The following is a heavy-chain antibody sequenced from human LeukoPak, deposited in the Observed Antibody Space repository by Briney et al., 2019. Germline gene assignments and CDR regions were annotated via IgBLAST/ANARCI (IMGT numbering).Heavy chain of an antibody. J-gene: IGHJ4*02. CDR2: ISYDGSKK. Sequence: GGSLRLSCAVSGFSFSGFGMHWVRQAPGRGLGWVGIISYDGSKKDIADSVRGRFTISKDNSKNTLYLQMNSLRPEDTAIYYCAKGSGEDVAFADYWGQGALVTVSS. V-gene: IGHV3-30*18. CDR1: GFSFSGFG. D-gene: IGHD3-10*01. CDR3: AKGSGEDVAFADY.